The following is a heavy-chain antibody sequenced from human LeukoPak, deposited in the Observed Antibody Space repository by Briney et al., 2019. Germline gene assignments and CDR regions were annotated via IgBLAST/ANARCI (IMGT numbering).Heavy chain of an antibody. CDR2: INSDGSST. J-gene: IGHJ6*03. CDR3: ARAYYDFWSGYRPYYYYMDV. Sequence: GGSLRLSCAASGFTFSSYWMHWVRQAPGKGLVWVSRINSDGSSTSYADSVKGRFTISRDNAKNTLYLQMNSLRAEDTAVYYCARAYYDFWSGYRPYYYYMDVWGKGTTVTVSS. V-gene: IGHV3-74*01. CDR1: GFTFSSYW. D-gene: IGHD3-3*01.